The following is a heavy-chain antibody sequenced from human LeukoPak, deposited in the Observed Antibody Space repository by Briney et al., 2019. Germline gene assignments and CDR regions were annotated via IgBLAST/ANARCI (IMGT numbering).Heavy chain of an antibody. CDR1: GFTLSSYA. D-gene: IGHD2-21*01. CDR2: ISVSGNT. J-gene: IGHJ4*02. CDR3: AKAPVTTCSGAYCYPFDY. Sequence: GGSLRLSCAASGFTLSSYAMSWVRQAPGKGLEWVSAISVSGNTYHADSVKGRFTISRDSSKNALYLQMNRLRAEDAAVYYCAKAPVTTCSGAYCYPFDYWGQGTLVTVSS. V-gene: IGHV3-23*01.